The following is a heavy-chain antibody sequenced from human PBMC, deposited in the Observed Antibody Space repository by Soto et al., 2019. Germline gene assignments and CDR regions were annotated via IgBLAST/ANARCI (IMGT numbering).Heavy chain of an antibody. V-gene: IGHV4-31*03. Sequence: SETLSLTCTVSGGSISSGGYYWSWIRQHPGKGLEWIGYTHCSGTAYYNPSLTSRVSISVDTSKNQFSLMLSSVTAADTAVYYCARVYRTGVIGQYFDNWGQGTRVTVYS. CDR1: GGSISSGGYY. J-gene: IGHJ4*02. CDR2: THCSGTA. D-gene: IGHD3-16*02. CDR3: ARVYRTGVIGQYFDN.